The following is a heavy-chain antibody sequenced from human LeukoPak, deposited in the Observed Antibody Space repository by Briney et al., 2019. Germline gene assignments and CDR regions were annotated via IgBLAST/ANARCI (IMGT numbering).Heavy chain of an antibody. J-gene: IGHJ4*02. Sequence: PSETLSLTCTVSGGSIGSYYWSWIRQPPGKGLEWIGYIYYSGSTNYNPSLKSRVTISVDTSKNQFSLKLSSVTAADTAVYYCARHMVRGVNPLDYWGQGTLVTVSS. CDR1: GGSIGSYY. D-gene: IGHD3-10*01. CDR3: ARHMVRGVNPLDY. CDR2: IYYSGST. V-gene: IGHV4-59*01.